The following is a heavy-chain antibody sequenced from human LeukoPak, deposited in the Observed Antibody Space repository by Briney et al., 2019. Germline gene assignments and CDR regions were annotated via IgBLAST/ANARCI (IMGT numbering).Heavy chain of an antibody. J-gene: IGHJ6*02. V-gene: IGHV4-59*01. CDR3: ARDPYDYSKHRAPSYYYGMDV. CDR2: IYYSGST. Sequence: SETLSLTCTVSGGSISSYYWSWIRQPPGKGLGWIGYIYYSGSTNYNPSLKSRVTISVDTSKNQFSLKLSSVTAADTAVYYCARDPYDYSKHRAPSYYYGMDVWGQGTTVTVSS. CDR1: GGSISSYY. D-gene: IGHD4-11*01.